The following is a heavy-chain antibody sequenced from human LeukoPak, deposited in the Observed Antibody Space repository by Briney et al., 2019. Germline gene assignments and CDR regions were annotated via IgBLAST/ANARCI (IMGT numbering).Heavy chain of an antibody. CDR2: IYYSGST. V-gene: IGHV4-59*01. CDR1: GGSISSYY. J-gene: IGHJ5*01. D-gene: IGHD6-13*01. CDR3: ASDPVTAAAGTAYCFDS. Sequence: SETLSLTCTVSGGSISSYYWSWIRQPPGKGLEWIGYIYYSGSTNYNPSLKSRVTISVDTSKNQFSLKLSSVTAADTAVYYCASDPVTAAAGTAYCFDSWGQGTLVTVSS.